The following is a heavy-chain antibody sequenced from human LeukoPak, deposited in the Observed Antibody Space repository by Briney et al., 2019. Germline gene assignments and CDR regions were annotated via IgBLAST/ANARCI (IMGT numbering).Heavy chain of an antibody. J-gene: IGHJ4*02. V-gene: IGHV5-10-1*01. CDR3: ARLGYSYGNGYYFDY. CDR1: GYSFTSYW. D-gene: IGHD5-18*01. Sequence: RGESLKISCKGSGYSFTSYWISWVRQMPGKGLERVGRIDPSDSYTNYRPSFQGHVTNSADKSIITAYLQWSSLKASDTAMYYCARLGYSYGNGYYFDYWGQGTLVTVSS. CDR2: IDPSDSYT.